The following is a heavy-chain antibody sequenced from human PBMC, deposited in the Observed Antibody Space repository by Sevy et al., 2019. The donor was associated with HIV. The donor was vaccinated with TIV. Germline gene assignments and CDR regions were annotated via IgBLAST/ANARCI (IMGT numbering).Heavy chain of an antibody. V-gene: IGHV4-59*01. J-gene: IGHJ4*02. CDR1: GGSFSGYY. CDR2: IYDSGRT. Sequence: SETLSLACTVSGGSFSGYYWSWIRQPPGKGLEWIGYIYDSGRTNYNPSLKSRVNISVDTSKKQFSLRLNSVTAADTAVYYCARSLNHYDSSGYKMGFDYWGQGTLVTVSS. D-gene: IGHD3-22*01. CDR3: ARSLNHYDSSGYKMGFDY.